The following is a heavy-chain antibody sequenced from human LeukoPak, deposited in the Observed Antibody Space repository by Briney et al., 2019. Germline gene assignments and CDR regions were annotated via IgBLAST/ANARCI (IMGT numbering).Heavy chain of an antibody. Sequence: ASVKVSCKASGYTFDTYYIHWVRLAPGQGLEWMGWINPNSGGTNYAPKFQGRVTMTRDTSIRTAYMELDSLRSDDTAVYYCAGDVIGPDYWGQGTLVTVSS. CDR3: AGDVIGPDY. CDR1: GYTFDTYY. J-gene: IGHJ4*02. D-gene: IGHD3-10*01. CDR2: INPNSGGT. V-gene: IGHV1-2*02.